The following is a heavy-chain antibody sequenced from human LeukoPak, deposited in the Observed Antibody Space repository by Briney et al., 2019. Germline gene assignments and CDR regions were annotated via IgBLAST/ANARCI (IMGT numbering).Heavy chain of an antibody. CDR1: GFTFSSYG. V-gene: IGHV3-30*02. D-gene: IGHD6-19*01. CDR2: IRYDGSNK. J-gene: IGHJ5*02. CDR3: ARDRAVAGAYNWFDP. Sequence: GGSLRLSCAASGFTFSSYGMHWVRQAPGKGLEWVAFIRYDGSNKYYADSVKGRFTISRDNSKNTLYLQMNSLRAEDTAVYYCARDRAVAGAYNWFDPWSQGTLVTVSS.